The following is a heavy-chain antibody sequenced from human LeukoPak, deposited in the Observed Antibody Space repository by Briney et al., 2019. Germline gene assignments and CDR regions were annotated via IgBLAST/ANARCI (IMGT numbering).Heavy chain of an antibody. CDR3: ARAGISGSYYFDY. CDR2: IYYSGST. J-gene: IGHJ4*02. D-gene: IGHD3-10*01. V-gene: IGHV4-31*03. Sequence: SETLSLTCTVSGGSISSGGYYWSWIRQHPGKGLEWIGYIYYSGSTYYNPSLKSRVTISVDTTKNQFSLKLSSVTAADTAVYYCARAGISGSYYFDYWGQGTLVTVSS. CDR1: GGSISSGGYY.